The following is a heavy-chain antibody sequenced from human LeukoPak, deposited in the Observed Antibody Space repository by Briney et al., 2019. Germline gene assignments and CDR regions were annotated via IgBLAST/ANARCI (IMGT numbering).Heavy chain of an antibody. J-gene: IGHJ3*02. V-gene: IGHV4-39*07. CDR2: IYYSGST. CDR1: GGSISSSSYY. D-gene: IGHD6-13*01. CDR3: ARAYKQQLVLEAFDI. Sequence: PSETLSLTCTVSGGSISSSSYYWGWIRQPPGKGLEWIGSIYYSGSTYYNPSLKSRVTISVDTSKNQFSLKLSSVTAADTAVYYCARAYKQQLVLEAFDIWGQGTMVTVSS.